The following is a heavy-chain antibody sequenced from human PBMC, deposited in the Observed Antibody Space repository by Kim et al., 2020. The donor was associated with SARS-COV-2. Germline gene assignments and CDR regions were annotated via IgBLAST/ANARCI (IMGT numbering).Heavy chain of an antibody. CDR1: GFRFSSYA. CDR2: ISYDGSET. V-gene: IGHV3-30*12. CDR3: ARESPGFWGELDY. D-gene: IGHD3-16*01. J-gene: IGHJ4*02. Sequence: GGSLRLSCAVSGFRFSSYAIHWVRQAPGRGLEWVALISYDGSETSYADSVKGRFTISRDNPKNTLHLQMNSLRADDTAVYYCARESPGFWGELDYWGQGTLVTVSS.